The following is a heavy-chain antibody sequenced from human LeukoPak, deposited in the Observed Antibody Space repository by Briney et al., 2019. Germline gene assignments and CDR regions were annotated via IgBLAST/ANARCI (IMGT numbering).Heavy chain of an antibody. CDR3: ARDPSPSAVVVVVAAMDY. CDR1: GYTFTGYY. J-gene: IGHJ4*02. Sequence: ASVKVSCKASGYTFTGYYMHWVRQAPGQGLEWMGWINPNSGGTIYAQKFQGSVPMTRDTSISTAYMELSRLRSDDTAVYYCARDPSPSAVVVVVAAMDYWGQGTLVTVSS. V-gene: IGHV1-2*02. D-gene: IGHD2-15*01. CDR2: INPNSGGT.